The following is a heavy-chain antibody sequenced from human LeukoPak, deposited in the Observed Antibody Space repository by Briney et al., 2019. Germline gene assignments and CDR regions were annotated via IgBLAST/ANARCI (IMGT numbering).Heavy chain of an antibody. V-gene: IGHV1-69*06. CDR2: IIPIFGTA. D-gene: IGHD3-10*01. Sequence: GSSVKVSCKVSGGTFSSYAISWVRQAPGQGLEWMGGIIPIFGTANYAQKFQGRVTITADKSTSTAYMELSSLRSEDTAVYYCAREKRFTNYYYYYMDVWGKGTTVTVSS. CDR1: GGTFSSYA. CDR3: AREKRFTNYYYYYMDV. J-gene: IGHJ6*03.